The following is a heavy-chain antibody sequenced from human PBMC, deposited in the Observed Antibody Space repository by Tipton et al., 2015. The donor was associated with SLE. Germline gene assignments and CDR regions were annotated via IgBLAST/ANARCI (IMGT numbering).Heavy chain of an antibody. D-gene: IGHD6-19*01. CDR2: INSDGSST. Sequence: QLVQSGAEVKKPGSSVKVSCKASGGTFSSYWMHWVRQAPGKGLVWVSRINSDGSSTSYADSVKGRFTISRDNAKNTLYLQMNSLRAEDTAVYYCARDGGSGWYNDYWGQGTLVTVSS. J-gene: IGHJ4*02. V-gene: IGHV3-74*01. CDR1: GGTFSSYW. CDR3: ARDGGSGWYNDY.